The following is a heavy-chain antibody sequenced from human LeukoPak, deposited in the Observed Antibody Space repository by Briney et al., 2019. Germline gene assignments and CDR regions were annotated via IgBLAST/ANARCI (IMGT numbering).Heavy chain of an antibody. V-gene: IGHV4-38-2*02. D-gene: IGHD3-22*01. CDR1: GYSISSGYY. CDR3: ARRAWLSLPVDY. J-gene: IGHJ4*02. Sequence: SETLSLTCTVSGYSISSGYYWGWIRQPPGKGLEWIGSIYHSGTTYYNPSLKSRVTISVDTSKNQFSLKLSSVTAADTAVYYCARRAWLSLPVDYWGQGTLVTVSS. CDR2: IYHSGTT.